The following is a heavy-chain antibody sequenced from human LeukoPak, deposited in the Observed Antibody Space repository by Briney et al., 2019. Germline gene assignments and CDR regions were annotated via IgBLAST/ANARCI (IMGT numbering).Heavy chain of an antibody. CDR2: ISSSSYI. V-gene: IGHV3-21*01. CDR3: ARDLKRRVYYDSSGSDDAFDI. J-gene: IGHJ3*02. D-gene: IGHD3-22*01. CDR1: GFTFSSYS. Sequence: GGSLRLSCAASGFTFSSYSMNWVRQAPGKGLEWVSSISSSSYIYYADSVKGRFTISRDNAKNSLYLQMNSLRAEDTAVYYCARDLKRRVYYDSSGSDDAFDIWGQGTMVTVSS.